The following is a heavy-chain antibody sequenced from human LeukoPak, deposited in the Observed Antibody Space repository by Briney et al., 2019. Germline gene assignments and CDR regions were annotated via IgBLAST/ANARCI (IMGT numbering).Heavy chain of an antibody. Sequence: GGSLRLSCAASGFTFSSYAMHWVRQAPGKGLEWVAVISYDGSKKYYADSVKGRITISRDNSKNTLYLQMNSLRAEDTAVYYCARRSAAKDAFDIWGQGTKVTVSS. D-gene: IGHD6-25*01. J-gene: IGHJ3*02. CDR2: ISYDGSKK. CDR3: ARRSAAKDAFDI. V-gene: IGHV3-30*04. CDR1: GFTFSSYA.